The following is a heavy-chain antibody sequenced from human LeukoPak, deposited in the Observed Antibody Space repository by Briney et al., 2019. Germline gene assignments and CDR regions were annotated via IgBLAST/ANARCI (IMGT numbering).Heavy chain of an antibody. D-gene: IGHD3-3*01. CDR3: ARTYYDFWSGYFHQYYYYYMDV. CDR1: GYTFTSYD. CDR2: MNPNSGNT. Sequence: GASVKVSCKASGYTFTSYDINWVRQATGQGLEWMGWMNPNSGNTGYAQKFQGRVTMTRNTSISTAYMELSSLRSEDTAVYYCARTYYDFWSGYFHQYYYYYMDVWGKGTTVTVSS. J-gene: IGHJ6*03. V-gene: IGHV1-8*01.